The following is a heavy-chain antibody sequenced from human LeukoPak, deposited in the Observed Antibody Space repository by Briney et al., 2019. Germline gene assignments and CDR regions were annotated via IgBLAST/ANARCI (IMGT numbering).Heavy chain of an antibody. V-gene: IGHV3-11*04. CDR3: ASIRNYYGSGSYYLSAFDI. Sequence: GGSLRLSCAASGFIFSDYYMNWIRQAPGKGLEWVSYISSGASTTRYADSVKGRFTISRDNGKNSLYLQMNSLRAEDTAVYYCASIRNYYGSGSYYLSAFDIWGQGTMVTVSS. CDR1: GFIFSDYY. CDR2: ISSGASTT. J-gene: IGHJ3*02. D-gene: IGHD3-10*01.